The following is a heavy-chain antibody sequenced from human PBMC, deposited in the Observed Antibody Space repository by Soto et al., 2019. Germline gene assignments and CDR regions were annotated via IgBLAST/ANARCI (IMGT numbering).Heavy chain of an antibody. CDR3: ADDEDGDSDFDS. V-gene: IGHV3-48*02. CDR2: ISSSGRTI. CDR1: GFTFSRSG. D-gene: IGHD4-17*01. Sequence: GGSLRTSCAASGFTFSRSGMNWVRQAPGKGLEWVSYISSSGRTIYYAESVRGRFSISRDNAKNSLYLQMDSLRDEDTAVYFCADDEDGDSDFDSWGQGTLVTVSS. J-gene: IGHJ4*02.